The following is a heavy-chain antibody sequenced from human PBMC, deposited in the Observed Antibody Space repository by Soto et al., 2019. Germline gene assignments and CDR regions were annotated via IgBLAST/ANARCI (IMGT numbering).Heavy chain of an antibody. D-gene: IGHD2-15*01. V-gene: IGHV4-59*08. CDR1: GGSISSYY. J-gene: IGHJ4*02. Sequence: PSETLSLTCTVSGGSISSYYWSWIRQPPGKGLEWIGYIYYSGSTNYNPSLKSRVTISVDTSKNQFSLKLSSVTAADTAVYYCARHRPYSSPLYFDSWGQGTLVNVSS. CDR3: ARHRPYSSPLYFDS. CDR2: IYYSGST.